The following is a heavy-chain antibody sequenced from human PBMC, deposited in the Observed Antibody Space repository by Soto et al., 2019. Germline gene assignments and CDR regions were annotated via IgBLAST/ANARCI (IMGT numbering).Heavy chain of an antibody. CDR1: GFTFSSYA. CDR2: ISGSGGST. Sequence: EVQLLESGGGLVQPGGSLRLSCAASGFTFSSYAMSWVRQAPGKGLEWVSAISGSGGSTYYADSVKGRFTISRDNSKNTLYLQMNSLRDEDTAVYYWAKNGGSGCSGGSCYFDYWGQGTLVTVSS. CDR3: AKNGGSGCSGGSCYFDY. J-gene: IGHJ4*02. D-gene: IGHD2-15*01. V-gene: IGHV3-23*01.